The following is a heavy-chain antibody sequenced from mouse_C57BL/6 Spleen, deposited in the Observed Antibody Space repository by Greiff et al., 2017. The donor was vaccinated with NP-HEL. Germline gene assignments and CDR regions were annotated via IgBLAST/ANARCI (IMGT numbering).Heavy chain of an antibody. CDR2: INPNNGGT. CDR1: GYTFTDYN. J-gene: IGHJ3*01. V-gene: IGHV1-18*01. CDR3: AREGDYYGSAWFAY. Sequence: EVQLQQSGPELVKPGASVKIPCKASGYTFTDYNMDWVKQSHGKSLEWIGDINPNNGGTIYNQKFKGKATLTVDKSSSTAYMELRSLTSEDTAVYYCAREGDYYGSAWFAYWGQGTLVTVSA. D-gene: IGHD1-1*01.